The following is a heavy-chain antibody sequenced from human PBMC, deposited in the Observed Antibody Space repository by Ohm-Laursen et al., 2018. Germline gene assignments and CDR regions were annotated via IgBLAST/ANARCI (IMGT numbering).Heavy chain of an antibody. CDR3: ARDQALYVDIVATTYDY. J-gene: IGHJ4*02. D-gene: IGHD5-12*01. Sequence: ASVKVSCKASGYTFTSYDINWVRQATGQGLEWMGWMNPNSGNTGHAQKLQGRVTMTTDTSTSTAYMELRSLRSDDTAVYYCARDQALYVDIVATTYDYWGQGTLVTVSS. V-gene: IGHV1-8*01. CDR1: GYTFTSYD. CDR2: MNPNSGNT.